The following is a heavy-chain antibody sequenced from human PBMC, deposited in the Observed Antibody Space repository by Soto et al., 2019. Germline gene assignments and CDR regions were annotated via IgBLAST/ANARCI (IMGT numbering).Heavy chain of an antibody. CDR2: ISGSGGST. V-gene: IGHV3-23*01. D-gene: IGHD5-12*01. J-gene: IGHJ4*02. Sequence: GGSLRLSCAASGFTFSSYAMSWVRQAPGKGLAWISAISGSGGSTYYADSVKVRFTISRDNCKNTWYRQINSLRSEHTAVFYCAKIGSGYYSNIEFYCWGQGFLVAVGS. CDR3: AKIGSGYYSNIEFYC. CDR1: GFTFSSYA.